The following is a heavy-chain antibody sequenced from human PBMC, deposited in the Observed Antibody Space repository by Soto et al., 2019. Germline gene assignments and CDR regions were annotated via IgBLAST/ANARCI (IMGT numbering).Heavy chain of an antibody. CDR3: AIGGHFDENMI. CDR1: GGSVSDYGYY. D-gene: IGHD3-9*01. CDR2: IAYNGGT. J-gene: IGHJ4*02. V-gene: IGHV4-61*08. Sequence: QVQLQESGPGLVKPSETLSLTCTVSGGSVSDYGYYWTWIRQPPGKGLEWIGYIAYNGGTSYNPSLRSRVTISVDTSKRQFSLDLISATAADTALYSCAIGGHFDENMIWGQGSLVTVSS.